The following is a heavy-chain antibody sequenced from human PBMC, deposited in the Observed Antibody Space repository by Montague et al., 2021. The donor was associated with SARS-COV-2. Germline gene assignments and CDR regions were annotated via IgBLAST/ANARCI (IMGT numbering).Heavy chain of an antibody. Sequence: SETLSLTCTVSGGSISSYYWSWIRQPPGKGLEWIGYIYYSGSTNYNPSLKSRVTISVDTSKNQFSLKLSSVTAADTAVYCCARGIFTIPFIPAHYYMDVWGKGTTVTVSS. CDR2: IYYSGST. J-gene: IGHJ6*03. CDR3: ARGIFTIPFIPAHYYMDV. V-gene: IGHV4-59*01. CDR1: GGSISSYY. D-gene: IGHD3-3*01.